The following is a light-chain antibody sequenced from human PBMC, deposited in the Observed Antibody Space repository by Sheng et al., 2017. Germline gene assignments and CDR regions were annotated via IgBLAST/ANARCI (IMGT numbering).Light chain of an antibody. CDR1: QSVSRY. J-gene: IGKJ5*01. V-gene: IGKV3-11*01. CDR2: DAS. CDR3: QQRKSWPSIT. Sequence: EIVLTQSPATLSLSPGERATLSCRASQSVSRYLAWYQQKPGQAPRLLIYDASNRATGIPARFSGSGSGTDFTLTISGLEPEDFAVYYCQQRKSWPSITFGQGTRLQIK.